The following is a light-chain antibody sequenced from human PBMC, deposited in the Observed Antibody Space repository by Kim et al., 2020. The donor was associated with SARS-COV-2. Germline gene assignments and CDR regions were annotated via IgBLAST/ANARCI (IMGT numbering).Light chain of an antibody. CDR2: EDN. CDR3: QSYDSSANWV. V-gene: IGLV6-57*01. J-gene: IGLJ3*02. Sequence: KTVTSSCTRSSGRIASNYVQGYQQRPGSSPTTVIYEDNQRPSGVPDRFSGSIDRSSNSASLTISGLKTEDEADYYCQSYDSSANWVFGGGTQLTVL. CDR1: SGRIASNY.